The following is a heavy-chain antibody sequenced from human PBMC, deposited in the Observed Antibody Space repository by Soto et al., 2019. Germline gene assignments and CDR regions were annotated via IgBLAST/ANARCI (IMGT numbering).Heavy chain of an antibody. CDR2: IIPILGIA. CDR1: GGTFSSYT. D-gene: IGHD1-26*01. Sequence: QVQLVQSGAEVKKPGSSVKVSCKASGGTFSSYTISWVRQAPGQGLEWMGRIIPILGIANYAQKFQGRVTITADKYTSTAYMELSSLRSEDTAVYYCATDRSIVGATTLSYWGQGTLVTVSS. V-gene: IGHV1-69*08. J-gene: IGHJ4*02. CDR3: ATDRSIVGATTLSY.